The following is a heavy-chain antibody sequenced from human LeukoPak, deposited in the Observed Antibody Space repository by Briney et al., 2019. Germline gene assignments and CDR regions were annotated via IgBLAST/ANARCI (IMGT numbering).Heavy chain of an antibody. CDR1: GFTCITYW. V-gene: IGHV3-74*01. D-gene: IGHD3-10*01. J-gene: IGHJ4*02. CDR2: INSDGSTT. CDR3: ARAFGSGSQVINYFDF. Sequence: GGSLRLSCAASGFTCITYWMHWVRHAPGKGLVGGSSINSDGSTTTYADSVKGRFTISRDNAKNMVYLTMNSLRAEDTAVYYCARAFGSGSQVINYFDFWGQGTLVTVSS.